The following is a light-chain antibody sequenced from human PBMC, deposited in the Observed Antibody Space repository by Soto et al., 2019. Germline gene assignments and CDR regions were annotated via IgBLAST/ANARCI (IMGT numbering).Light chain of an antibody. V-gene: IGLV1-44*01. CDR3: AAWDDSLRGPV. CDR2: TND. CDR1: SFNIGSNT. J-gene: IGLJ2*01. Sequence: QSVLTQPPSASGTPGQRVTISCSGSSFNIGSNTVNWYQQLPGTAPKLLIHTNDQRPSGVPARFSGSKSGTYASLAISGLQSADEAHYYCAAWDDSLRGPVFGGGTKVTVL.